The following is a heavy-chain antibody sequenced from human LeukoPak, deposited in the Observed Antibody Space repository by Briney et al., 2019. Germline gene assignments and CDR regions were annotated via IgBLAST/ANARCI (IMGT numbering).Heavy chain of an antibody. CDR2: IFYSGTT. V-gene: IGHV4-4*02. D-gene: IGHD5-12*01. CDR3: VRNGGFDFDY. Sequence: PSGTLSLTCAVSGGSISNDNWWSWVRQPPGKGLEWIGEIFYSGTTHYNPSLKSRVTISVDKSNNQFSLNLSSVTAADTAVYYCVRNGGFDFDYWGQGTLVTVSS. J-gene: IGHJ4*02. CDR1: GGSISNDNW.